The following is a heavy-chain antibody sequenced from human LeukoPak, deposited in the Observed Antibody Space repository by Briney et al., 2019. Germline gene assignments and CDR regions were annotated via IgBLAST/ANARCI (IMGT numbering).Heavy chain of an antibody. CDR1: GYSFTSYW. D-gene: IGHD2-2*01. J-gene: IGHJ4*02. V-gene: IGHV5-51*01. CDR3: ARRYCSSTTCRGDFDY. Sequence: GESLKISCKGSGYSFTSYWIGWVRQMPGKGLEWMGIIYPGDSDTRYSPSFQGQVTISADKSTNTAYLQWSSLKASDTAIYYCARRYCSSTTCRGDFDYWGQGTLVTVSS. CDR2: IYPGDSDT.